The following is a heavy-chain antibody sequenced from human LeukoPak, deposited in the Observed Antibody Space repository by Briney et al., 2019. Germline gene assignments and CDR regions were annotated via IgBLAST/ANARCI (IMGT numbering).Heavy chain of an antibody. V-gene: IGHV1-8*01. CDR2: MNPNSGST. CDR1: GYTFSSYD. D-gene: IGHD3-10*01. J-gene: IGHJ5*02. CDR3: ARVKRFPTVWFDP. Sequence: ASVKVSCKASGYTFSSYDINWVRQAAGQGLEWMGWMNPNSGSTGYAQKFRGRVIMTRDTSITTAFMELSSLTSDDTATYYCARVKRFPTVWFDPWGQGTLVSVSS.